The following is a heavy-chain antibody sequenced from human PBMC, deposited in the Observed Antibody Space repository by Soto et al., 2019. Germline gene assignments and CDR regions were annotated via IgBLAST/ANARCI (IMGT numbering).Heavy chain of an antibody. D-gene: IGHD5-12*01. V-gene: IGHV4-34*01. CDR3: ARGQEGIVATH. J-gene: IGHJ4*02. CDR2: VKYGGST. Sequence: QVQLQQWGAGLLKPSEILSLTCTVNGGSLTGYYWSWIRQPPGKGLEWIGEVKYGGSTNYSPSLRGRVSISADTSKNHFSLRLNSVTAADTAVYFCARGQEGIVATHWDQGALVTVSS. CDR1: GGSLTGYY.